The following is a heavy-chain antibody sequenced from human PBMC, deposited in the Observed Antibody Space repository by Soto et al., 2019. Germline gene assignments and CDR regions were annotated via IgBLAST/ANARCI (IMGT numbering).Heavy chain of an antibody. CDR3: ARGFEWFGELCSMDV. J-gene: IGHJ6*02. D-gene: IGHD3-10*01. CDR1: GGSISSYY. CDR2: IYYSGST. V-gene: IGHV4-59*01. Sequence: TSETLSLTCTVSGGSISSYYWSWIRQPPGKGLEWIGYIYYSGSTNYNPSLKSRVTISVDTSKNQFSLKLSSVTAADTAVYYCARGFEWFGELCSMDVWGQGTTVTVS.